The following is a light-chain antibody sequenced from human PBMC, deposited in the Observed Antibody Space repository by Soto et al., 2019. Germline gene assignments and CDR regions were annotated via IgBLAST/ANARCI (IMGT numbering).Light chain of an antibody. CDR1: QDIGYY. Sequence: DIQMTQSPSSLSASLGDRVTIGCQASQDIGYYLNWYQQKTGQAPKLLIYDASQLETGIPSRFSGSGSGTDFTFTINNLQPEDIGTYYCQHYNGFPITFGQGTRLEIK. V-gene: IGKV1-33*01. J-gene: IGKJ5*01. CDR2: DAS. CDR3: QHYNGFPIT.